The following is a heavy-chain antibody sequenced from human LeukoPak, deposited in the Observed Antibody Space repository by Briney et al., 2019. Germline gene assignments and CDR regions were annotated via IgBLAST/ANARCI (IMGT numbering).Heavy chain of an antibody. CDR3: ARVTPKFEYSSLSYYFDY. V-gene: IGHV4-39*07. J-gene: IGHJ4*02. CDR2: IYYSGST. D-gene: IGHD6-6*01. Sequence: PSETLSLTCTVSGGSISSSSYYWGWIRQPPGKGLEWIGSIYYSGSTYYNPSLKSRVTISVDTSKNQFSLKLSSVTAADTAVYYCARVTPKFEYSSLSYYFDYWGQGTLVTVSS. CDR1: GGSISSSSYY.